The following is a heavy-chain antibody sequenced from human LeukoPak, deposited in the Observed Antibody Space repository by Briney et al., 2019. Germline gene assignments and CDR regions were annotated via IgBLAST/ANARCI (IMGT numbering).Heavy chain of an antibody. CDR3: ARTTMVRGTYYMDV. Sequence: SETLSLTCTVSGYSITRGSYWGWIRQPPGKGLEWIANIYHSGSTYYNPSLKSRVTISVDTSKNQFSLKLSSVTAADTAVYYCARTTMVRGTYYMDVWGKGTTVTISS. D-gene: IGHD3-10*01. CDR1: GYSITRGSY. J-gene: IGHJ6*03. CDR2: IYHSGST. V-gene: IGHV4-38-2*02.